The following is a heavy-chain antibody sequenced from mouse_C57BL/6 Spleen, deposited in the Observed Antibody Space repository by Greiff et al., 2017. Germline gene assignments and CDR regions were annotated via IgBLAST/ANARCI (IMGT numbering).Heavy chain of an antibody. CDR3: ATYGYDSFDY. J-gene: IGHJ2*01. V-gene: IGHV1-82*01. CDR1: GYAFSSSW. D-gene: IGHD2-2*01. CDR2: IYPGDGDT. Sequence: QVQLQQSGPELVKPGASVKISCKASGYAFSSSWMNWVKQRPGKGLEWIGRIYPGDGDTNYNGKFKGKATLTADKSSSTAYMQLSSLTSDDSAVYFCATYGYDSFDYWGQGTTLTVSS.